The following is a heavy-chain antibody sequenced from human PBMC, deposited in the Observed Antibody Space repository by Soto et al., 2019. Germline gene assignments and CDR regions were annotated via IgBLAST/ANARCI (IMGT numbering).Heavy chain of an antibody. CDR1: GITISNYP. CDR2: ISGSGDRT. CDR3: VKDDGGYPSTAPH. V-gene: IGHV3-23*01. J-gene: IGHJ4*02. D-gene: IGHD3-22*01. Sequence: EVQLLESGGGLVQPGGSLRLSCAASGITISNYPMSWVRQAPGKGLDWVSGISGSGDRTYYADSAKGRFTISKDISRNSLSLQLDSLGVEDTAVYFCVKDDGGYPSTAPHWGQLTLVTVSS.